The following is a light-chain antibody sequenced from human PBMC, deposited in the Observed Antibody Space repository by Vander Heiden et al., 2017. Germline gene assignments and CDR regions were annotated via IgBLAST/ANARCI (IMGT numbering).Light chain of an antibody. J-gene: IGLJ3*02. CDR2: LNSDGSH. Sequence: QLVLTQSPSASASLGASVKLTCTLSSGHRNYAIAWHQQQPEKGPRYLMKLNSDGSHSKGDGIPDRFSGSSSGAERYLTISSFQSEDEADYYCQTWGTGIWVFGGGTKLTVL. CDR1: SGHRNYA. CDR3: QTWGTGIWV. V-gene: IGLV4-69*01.